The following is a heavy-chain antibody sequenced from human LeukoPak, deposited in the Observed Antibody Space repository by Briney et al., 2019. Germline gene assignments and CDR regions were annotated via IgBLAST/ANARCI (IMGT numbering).Heavy chain of an antibody. V-gene: IGHV1-46*01. J-gene: IGHJ4*02. CDR3: AREGPYSDSSRSRFDY. CDR1: GYTFTGYY. CDR2: INPSGGST. Sequence: GASVKVSCKASGYTFTGYYIHWVRQAPGQGLEWTGIINPSGGSTSYAQKFQGRVTMTGDTSTSTGYMELSSLRSEDTAVYYCAREGPYSDSSRSRFDYWGQGTLVTVSS. D-gene: IGHD6-6*01.